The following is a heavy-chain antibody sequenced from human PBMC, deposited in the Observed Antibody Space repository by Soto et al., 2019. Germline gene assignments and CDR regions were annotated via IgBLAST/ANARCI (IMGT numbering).Heavy chain of an antibody. D-gene: IGHD3-9*01. V-gene: IGHV1-18*04. CDR2: ISAYNGNT. CDR1: CYTFTSYG. Sequence: SVKVSCKASCYTFTSYGISWVRQAPGQGLEWMGWISAYNGNTNYAQKLQGRVTMTTDTSTSTAYMELRSLRSDDTAVYYCARPHYDILTGLGREGYYYGMDVWGQGTTVTVSS. CDR3: ARPHYDILTGLGREGYYYGMDV. J-gene: IGHJ6*02.